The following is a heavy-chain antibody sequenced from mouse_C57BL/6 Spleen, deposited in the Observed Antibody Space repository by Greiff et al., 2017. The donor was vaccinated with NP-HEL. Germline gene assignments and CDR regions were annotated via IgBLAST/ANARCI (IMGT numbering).Heavy chain of an antibody. CDR1: GYTFTSYW. J-gene: IGHJ3*01. Sequence: QVQLQQSGAELVKPGASVKMSCKASGYTFTSYWITWVKQRPGQGLKWIGDIYPGSGSTNYNEKFKSKATLTVDTSSSTAYMQLSSLTSEDSAVYYCARSGYSNVFAYWGQGTLVTVSA. CDR3: ARSGYSNVFAY. V-gene: IGHV1-55*01. CDR2: IYPGSGST. D-gene: IGHD2-5*01.